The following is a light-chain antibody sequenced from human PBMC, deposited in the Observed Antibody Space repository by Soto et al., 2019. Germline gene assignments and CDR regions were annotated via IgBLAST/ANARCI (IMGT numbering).Light chain of an antibody. J-gene: IGKJ1*01. CDR3: QQYGRSPWT. V-gene: IGKV3-20*01. CDR2: GAS. Sequence: EIVLTQSPGTLSLSPGDRATLSCRASQSVSSSYLAWYQQKPGQAPGLLIYGASSRATGIPDRCSGSGSGTDFTLTISRLEHEEFAVYYCQQYGRSPWTFGQGTKVEVK. CDR1: QSVSSSY.